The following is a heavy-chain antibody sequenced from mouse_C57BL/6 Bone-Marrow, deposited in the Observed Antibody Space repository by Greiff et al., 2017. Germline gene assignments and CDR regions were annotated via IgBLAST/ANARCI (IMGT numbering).Heavy chain of an antibody. V-gene: IGHV1-26*01. J-gene: IGHJ1*03. CDR3: ARSYYSNYDGYLDV. D-gene: IGHD2-5*01. CDR2: INPNNGGT. CDR1: GYTFTDYY. Sequence: VQLQQSGPELVKPGASVKISCKASGYTFTDYYMNWVKQSHGKSLEWIGDINPNNGGTRYNQKFKGKATLTVDKSSSTAYMELSSLTYEDSAVYYGARSYYSNYDGYLDVWGTGTTVTVSA.